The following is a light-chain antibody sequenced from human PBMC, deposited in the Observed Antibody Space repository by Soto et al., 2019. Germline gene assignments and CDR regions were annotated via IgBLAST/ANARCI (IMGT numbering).Light chain of an antibody. CDR3: AAWDGSLNGFV. CDR1: SSNIGENS. V-gene: IGLV1-44*01. Sequence: QSALTQPPSVSGTPGQRVTISCSGSSSNIGENSLNWFQQFPGTAPKLLISTTDQRPSGVPDRFSGSKSGTSGSLAISELQSGDEADYYCAAWDGSLNGFVFGGGTKLTVL. J-gene: IGLJ2*01. CDR2: TTD.